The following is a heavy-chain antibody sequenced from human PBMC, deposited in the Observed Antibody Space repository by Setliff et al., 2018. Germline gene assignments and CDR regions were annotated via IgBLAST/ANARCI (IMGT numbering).Heavy chain of an antibody. CDR1: GYTFTTYG. CDR3: ARVRKNDDSNNWYGASYYSYHYAMDV. V-gene: IGHV1-18*01. D-gene: IGHD6-13*01. J-gene: IGHJ6*02. CDR2: ISADNGNT. Sequence: ASVKVSCKASGYTFTTYGISWVRQAPGQGLEWMGWISADNGNTNYAQNLQGRVTVTTDTSTSTAYMELRSLRSDDTAIYYCARVRKNDDSNNWYGASYYSYHYAMDVWGLGTTVTSP.